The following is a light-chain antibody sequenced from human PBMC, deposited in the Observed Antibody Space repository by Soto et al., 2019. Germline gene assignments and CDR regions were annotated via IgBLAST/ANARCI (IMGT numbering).Light chain of an antibody. CDR2: EVS. J-gene: IGLJ1*01. Sequence: QSAVTQPASVSGSPGQSITISCTGTSSDVGGYNYDSWYQQHPGKAPKLMIYEVSNRPSGVSNRFSGSKSGNTASLTISGLQAEDESDYYCSSYTSSSTYVFGTGTKLTVL. V-gene: IGLV2-14*01. CDR1: SSDVGGYNY. CDR3: SSYTSSSTYV.